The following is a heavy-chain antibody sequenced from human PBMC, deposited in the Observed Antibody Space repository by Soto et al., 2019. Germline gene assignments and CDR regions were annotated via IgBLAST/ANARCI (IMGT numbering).Heavy chain of an antibody. Sequence: GGSLRLSCVDSGFTFSSSGIHWVRQAPGKGLEWVALTSYDGSNEYYADSVKGRFTISRDNSKNTLYLQMNSLRAEDTAVYYRAKDFVDTGIYGMDVWGQGTTVTVSS. J-gene: IGHJ6*02. D-gene: IGHD5-18*01. CDR1: GFTFSSSG. CDR2: TSYDGSNE. V-gene: IGHV3-30*18. CDR3: AKDFVDTGIYGMDV.